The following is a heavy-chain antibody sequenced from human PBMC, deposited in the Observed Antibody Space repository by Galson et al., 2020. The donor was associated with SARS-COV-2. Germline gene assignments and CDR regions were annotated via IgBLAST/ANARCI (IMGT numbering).Heavy chain of an antibody. Sequence: GGSLRLSCAASGFTFSSYGMHWVRQAPGKGLEWVAVISYDGSNKYYADSVKGRFTISRDNSKNTLYLQMNSLRAEDTAVYYCAKDAPHCTGGVCYLGLNAFDIWGQGTMVTVSS. CDR1: GFTFSSYG. CDR2: ISYDGSNK. CDR3: AKDAPHCTGGVCYLGLNAFDI. J-gene: IGHJ3*02. V-gene: IGHV3-30*18. D-gene: IGHD2-8*02.